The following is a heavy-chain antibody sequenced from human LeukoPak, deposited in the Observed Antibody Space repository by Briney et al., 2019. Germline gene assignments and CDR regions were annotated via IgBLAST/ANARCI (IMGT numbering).Heavy chain of an antibody. CDR1: GGTFSSYA. CDR2: IIPIFGTA. Sequence: SVEVSCKASGGTFSSYAISWVRQAPGQGFEWMGGIIPIFGTANYAQKFQGRVTITADESTSTAYMELRSLRSDDTAVYYCAREGGIAAAGNEVDYWGQGTLVTVSS. V-gene: IGHV1-69*01. D-gene: IGHD6-13*01. CDR3: AREGGIAAAGNEVDY. J-gene: IGHJ4*02.